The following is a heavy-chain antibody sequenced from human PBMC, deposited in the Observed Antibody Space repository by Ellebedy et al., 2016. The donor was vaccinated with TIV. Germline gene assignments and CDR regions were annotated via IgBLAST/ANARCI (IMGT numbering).Heavy chain of an antibody. Sequence: QKFQGRVTITADESTSTVYMELSSLRSEDTAVYYCARGRGYNLESHFDYWGQGTVVIVSS. D-gene: IGHD5-24*01. J-gene: IGHJ4*02. V-gene: IGHV1-69*01. CDR3: ARGRGYNLESHFDY.